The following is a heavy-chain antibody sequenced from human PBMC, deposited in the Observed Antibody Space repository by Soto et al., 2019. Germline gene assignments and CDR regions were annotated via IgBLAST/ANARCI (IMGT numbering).Heavy chain of an antibody. D-gene: IGHD2-2*01. CDR3: VALLGYCSSTSCPHMDV. CDR1: GFTFTSSA. Sequence: QMQLVQSGPEVKKPGTSVKVSCKASGFTFTSSAMQWVRQARGQRLEWIGWIVVGSGNTNYAQKFQERVTITRDMSTSTAYMELSSLRSEDTAVYYCVALLGYCSSTSCPHMDVWGQGTTVTVSS. CDR2: IVVGSGNT. J-gene: IGHJ6*02. V-gene: IGHV1-58*02.